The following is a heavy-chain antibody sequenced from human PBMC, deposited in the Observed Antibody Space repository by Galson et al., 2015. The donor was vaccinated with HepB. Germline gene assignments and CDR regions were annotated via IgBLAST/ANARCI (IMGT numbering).Heavy chain of an antibody. J-gene: IGHJ4*02. D-gene: IGHD2-15*01. CDR1: GGSISSSYYY. CDR2: VYYSGST. CDR3: AKQWGGCCSGGNCYPISY. V-gene: IGHV4-39*01. Sequence: LSLTCTVSGGSISSSYYYWGWIRQPPGKGLEWIGSVYYSGSTDYNPSLKSRVTLSVDTSKNQFSLRMSSVTAADTAVYYCAKQWGGCCSGGNCYPISYWGQGTLATVTS.